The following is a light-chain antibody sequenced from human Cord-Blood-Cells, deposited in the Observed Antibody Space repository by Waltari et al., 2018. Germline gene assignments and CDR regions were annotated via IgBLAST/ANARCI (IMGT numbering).Light chain of an antibody. CDR1: SSDGGGDNY. J-gene: IGLJ3*02. V-gene: IGLV2-14*01. CDR2: DVS. CDR3: SSYTSSGTWV. Sequence: QSALTQPASVSGSPGRSITISCTGTSSDGGGDNYVSWYQQHPGKAPKLMIYDVSNRPSGVSNRFSGSKSCNTASLTISGLQAEDEADYSCSSYTSSGTWVFGGGTKLTVL.